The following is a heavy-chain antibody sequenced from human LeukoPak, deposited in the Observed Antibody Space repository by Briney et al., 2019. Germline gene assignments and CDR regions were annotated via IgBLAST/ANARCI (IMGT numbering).Heavy chain of an antibody. CDR2: ISGSGSTI. CDR3: AKDKSIAARVSY. CDR1: ASTFSSYE. D-gene: IGHD6-6*01. J-gene: IGHJ4*02. V-gene: IGHV3-48*03. Sequence: GGSLRLSCAVSASTFSSYEMNWFRQTPGKGLEWVSYISGSGSTIYYADSVKGRFTISRDNAKNALYLQMNSLRAEDTAVYYCAKDKSIAARVSYWGQGTLVTVSS.